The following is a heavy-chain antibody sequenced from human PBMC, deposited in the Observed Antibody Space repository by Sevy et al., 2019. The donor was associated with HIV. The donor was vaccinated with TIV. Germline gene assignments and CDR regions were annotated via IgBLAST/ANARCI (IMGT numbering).Heavy chain of an antibody. CDR3: AKRRVQSGLSGGGANYGMDV. CDR1: GFPFSNFA. V-gene: IGHV3-23*01. Sequence: GESLKISCAASGFPFSNFAMSWVRQAPGKGLEWVSTLIGGGSRTYYADSVMGRFIISRDNSRNTLYLQMNSLRAEDTAIYYCAKRRVQSGLSGGGANYGMDVCGRGTTVTVSS. CDR2: LIGGGSRT. J-gene: IGHJ6*02. D-gene: IGHD2-8*02.